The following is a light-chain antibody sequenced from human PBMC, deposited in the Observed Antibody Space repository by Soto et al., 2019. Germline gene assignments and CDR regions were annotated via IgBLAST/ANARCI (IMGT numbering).Light chain of an antibody. CDR3: QQYDTWPRT. CDR2: GAS. V-gene: IGKV3-15*01. Sequence: EIVMTQSPATLSVSPGERATLSCRASQSVSTHLAWYQHKPGQAPRLLMYGASTRDTGNPCRFSGSGSGTEFTLTISSLQSEDFAVYYCQQYDTWPRTFGQGTKVEIK. CDR1: QSVSTH. J-gene: IGKJ1*01.